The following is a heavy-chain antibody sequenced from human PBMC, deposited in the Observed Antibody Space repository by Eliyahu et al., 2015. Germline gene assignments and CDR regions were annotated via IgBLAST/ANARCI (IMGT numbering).Heavy chain of an antibody. D-gene: IGHD6-13*01. CDR1: GXSFSSGGYY. Sequence: QVQLQESGPGLVKPSQTLSLTCTVSGXSFSSGGYYWSWIRQHPGKGLEWIGYILYSGSTYYNPSLKSRVTISIDTSKNQFSLRLTSMTAADTAVYYCARSSGSSWYIDYWGQGPLVTVSS. CDR2: ILYSGST. V-gene: IGHV4-31*03. J-gene: IGHJ4*02. CDR3: ARSSGSSWYIDY.